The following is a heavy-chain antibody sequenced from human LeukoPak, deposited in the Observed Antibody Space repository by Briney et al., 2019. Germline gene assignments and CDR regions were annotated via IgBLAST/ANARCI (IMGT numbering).Heavy chain of an antibody. CDR3: ARADITRDGYNSAFDI. D-gene: IGHD5-24*01. CDR1: GYTFTSYY. J-gene: IGHJ3*02. Sequence: GASVKVSCRASGYTFTSYYMHWVRQAPGQGLEWMGIINPSGGSTSYAQKFQGRVTMTRDMSTNTVYMELSSLRSEDTAVYYCARADITRDGYNSAFDIWGQGTMVTVSS. CDR2: INPSGGST. V-gene: IGHV1-46*01.